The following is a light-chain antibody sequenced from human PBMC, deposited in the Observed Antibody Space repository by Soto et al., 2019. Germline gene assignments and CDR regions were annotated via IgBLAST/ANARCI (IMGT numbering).Light chain of an antibody. Sequence: ILLAQSPATLSLSPGARATLSCKASQEVSIFLAWYQQKPGQAPRLLIHDASNRATGVPARFSGSGSGSDFTLTITSLAPEDFAVYYCQQRSTWLYTFGQGTKLEV. CDR2: DAS. CDR1: QEVSIF. CDR3: QQRSTWLYT. V-gene: IGKV3-11*02. J-gene: IGKJ2*01.